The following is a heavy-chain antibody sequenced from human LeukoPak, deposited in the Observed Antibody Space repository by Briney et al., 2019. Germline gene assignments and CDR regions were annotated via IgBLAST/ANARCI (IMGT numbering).Heavy chain of an antibody. D-gene: IGHD6-13*01. V-gene: IGHV3-74*01. CDR2: INSDGSGT. CDR1: GFTFSSYW. CDR3: ARAKQLVRGAFDI. Sequence: GGSLRLSCAASGFTFSSYWMHWVRQAPGKGLVWVSRINSDGSGTSYADSVKGRFTISRDNAKNTLYLQMNSLRAEDTAVYYCARAKQLVRGAFDIWGQGTMVTVSS. J-gene: IGHJ3*02.